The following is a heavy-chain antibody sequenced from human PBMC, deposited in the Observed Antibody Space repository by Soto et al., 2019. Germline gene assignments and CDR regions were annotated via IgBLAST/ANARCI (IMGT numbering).Heavy chain of an antibody. J-gene: IGHJ6*02. V-gene: IGHV3-74*01. Sequence: EVQLVVSGGGLVQPGGSLRLSCAASGFTFSNTWMHWVRQAPGKGLVWVSHINSDGTTTTYADSVKGRFTISRDNAKNTVHLQMNSLRAEDTAVYYFATDGSYAQHVWGQGTTGTVSS. D-gene: IGHD2-2*01. CDR2: INSDGTTT. CDR3: ATDGSYAQHV. CDR1: GFTFSNTW.